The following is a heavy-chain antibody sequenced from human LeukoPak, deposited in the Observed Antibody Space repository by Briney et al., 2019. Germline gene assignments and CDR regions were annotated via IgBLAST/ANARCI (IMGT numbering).Heavy chain of an antibody. V-gene: IGHV4-30-4*01. CDR2: IYYSGST. CDR1: GGSISSGDYY. D-gene: IGHD3-3*02. CDR3: ARGAFLEWSHTSYYYYGMDV. Sequence: PSETLSLTCTVSGGSISSGDYYWGWIRQPPGKGLEWIGYIYYSGSTYYNPSLKSRVTISVDTSKNQFSLKLSSVTAADTAVYYCARGAFLEWSHTSYYYYGMDVWGQGTTVTVSS. J-gene: IGHJ6*02.